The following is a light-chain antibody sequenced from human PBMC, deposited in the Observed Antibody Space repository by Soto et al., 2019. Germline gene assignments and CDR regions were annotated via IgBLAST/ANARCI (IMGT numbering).Light chain of an antibody. CDR2: AAS. Sequence: DIHMPQSQSSLSASVGDRVTITCRASQSISSYLNWYQQKPGKAPKLLIYAASSLQSGVPSRFSGSGSWTDFTLTISSLQPDDFATYYCQQSYSTPQTLGQGTKLEIK. V-gene: IGKV1-39*01. CDR3: QQSYSTPQT. J-gene: IGKJ2*01. CDR1: QSISSY.